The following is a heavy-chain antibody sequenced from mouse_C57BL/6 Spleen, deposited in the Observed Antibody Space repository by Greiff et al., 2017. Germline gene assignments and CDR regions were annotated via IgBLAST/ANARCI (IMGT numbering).Heavy chain of an antibody. V-gene: IGHV1-82*01. J-gene: IGHJ2*01. CDR3: ARSVIVPYYFDY. CDR2: IYPGDGDT. D-gene: IGHD2-5*01. CDR1: GYAFSSSW. Sequence: QVQLKQSGPELVKPGASVKISCKASGYAFSSSWMNWVKQRPGKGLEWIGRIYPGDGDTNYNGKFKGKATLTADKSSSTAYMQLSSLTSEDSAVYFCARSVIVPYYFDYWGQGTTLTVSS.